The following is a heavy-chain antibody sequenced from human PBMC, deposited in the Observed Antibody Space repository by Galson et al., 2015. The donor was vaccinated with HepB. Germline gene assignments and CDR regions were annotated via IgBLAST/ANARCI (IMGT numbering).Heavy chain of an antibody. CDR2: ISAYNGNT. D-gene: IGHD3-22*01. Sequence: SVKVSCKASGYTFTSYGINWVRQAPGQGLEWMGWISAYNGNTNYAQKLQGRVTMTTDTSTSTAYMELRSLRSDDTAVYHCARRFEDYYDSSGHYYFDYWGQGTLVTVSS. J-gene: IGHJ4*02. V-gene: IGHV1-18*04. CDR1: GYTFTSYG. CDR3: ARRFEDYYDSSGHYYFDY.